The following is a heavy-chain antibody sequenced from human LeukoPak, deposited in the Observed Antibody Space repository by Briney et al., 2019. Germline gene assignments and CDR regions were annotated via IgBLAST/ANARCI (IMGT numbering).Heavy chain of an antibody. CDR2: ISPGGNTI. J-gene: IGHJ4*02. CDR1: GFTFSDYH. CDR3: ARDHNYAFDN. V-gene: IGHV3-11*01. Sequence: GASLRLSCAASGFTFSDYHMNWIRQAPGKGLEWVSYISPGGNTIYFADSVNGRFTLSRDSARNSLSLQMNSLTAEDTAVYYCARDHNYAFDNWGQGTLVSVAS. D-gene: IGHD1-1*01.